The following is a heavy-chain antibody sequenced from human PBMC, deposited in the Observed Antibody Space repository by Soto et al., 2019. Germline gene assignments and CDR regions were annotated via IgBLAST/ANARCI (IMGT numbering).Heavy chain of an antibody. CDR1: GFTFSSYG. D-gene: IGHD4-17*01. Sequence: GGSLRLSCAASGFTFSSYGMHWVRQAPGKGLEWVAVIWYDGSNKYYADSVKGRFTISRDNSKNTLYLQMNSLRAEDTAVYYCARDFYGDYSNWFDPWGQGTLVTVSS. V-gene: IGHV3-33*01. CDR3: ARDFYGDYSNWFDP. J-gene: IGHJ5*02. CDR2: IWYDGSNK.